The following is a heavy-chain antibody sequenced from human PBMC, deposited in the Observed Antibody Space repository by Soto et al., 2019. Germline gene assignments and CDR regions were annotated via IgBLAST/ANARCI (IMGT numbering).Heavy chain of an antibody. J-gene: IGHJ6*03. CDR2: IWYDGSNK. Sequence: GGSLRLSCAASGFTFSSYGMHWVRQAPGKGLEWVAVIWYDGSNKYYADSVKGRFTISRDNSKNTLYLQMNSLRAEDTAVYYCARVGSSSPYSYYYYYYMDVWGKGTTVTVSS. V-gene: IGHV3-33*01. D-gene: IGHD6-6*01. CDR3: ARVGSSSPYSYYYYYYMDV. CDR1: GFTFSSYG.